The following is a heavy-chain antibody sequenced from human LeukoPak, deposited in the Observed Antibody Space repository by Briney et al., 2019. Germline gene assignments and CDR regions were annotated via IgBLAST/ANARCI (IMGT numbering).Heavy chain of an antibody. D-gene: IGHD2/OR15-2a*01. CDR2: INHSGST. J-gene: IGHJ4*02. CDR1: GGSFSRDY. CDR3: AGHHPRNTVDF. V-gene: IGHV4-34*01. Sequence: SETLSLTCAVYGGSFSRDYWSWIRQPPAKGLEWIGEINHSGSTNYNPSLKSRVTISVDTSKNQFSLKLSSVTAADTAVYYCAGHHPRNTVDFWGQGTLVTVSS.